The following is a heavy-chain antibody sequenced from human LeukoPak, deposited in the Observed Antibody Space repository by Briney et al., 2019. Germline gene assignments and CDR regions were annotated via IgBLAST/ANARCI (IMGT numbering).Heavy chain of an antibody. Sequence: SETLSLTCTVSGGPMSSYYWSWIRQPAGKGLEWIGRIYTSGSTNYNPSLKSRVTMSVDTSKSQFSLKLSSVTAADTAVYYCARDSRNPWGHNWFDPWGQGTLVTVSS. D-gene: IGHD7-27*01. CDR2: IYTSGST. CDR1: GGPMSSYY. CDR3: ARDSRNPWGHNWFDP. V-gene: IGHV4-4*07. J-gene: IGHJ5*02.